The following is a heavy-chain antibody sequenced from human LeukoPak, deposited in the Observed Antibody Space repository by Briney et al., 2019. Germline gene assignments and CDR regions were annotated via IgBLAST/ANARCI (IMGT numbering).Heavy chain of an antibody. D-gene: IGHD3-10*01. Sequence: PGRSLRLSCAASGFTFSSYAMHWVRQAPGKGLEWVAVISYDRSNKYYADSVKGRFTISKDNSKNTLYLQMNSLRAEDTAVYYCARESQAYYYGSGSPNYWGQGTLVTVSS. J-gene: IGHJ4*02. CDR1: GFTFSSYA. CDR2: ISYDRSNK. CDR3: ARESQAYYYGSGSPNY. V-gene: IGHV3-30*04.